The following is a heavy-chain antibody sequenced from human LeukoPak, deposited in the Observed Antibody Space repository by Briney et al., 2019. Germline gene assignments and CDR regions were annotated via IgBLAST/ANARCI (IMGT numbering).Heavy chain of an antibody. CDR1: GYTFTNYW. CDR2: IYPGDSDT. D-gene: IGHD3-22*01. CDR3: ARRAGYYDSSGYYFDY. J-gene: IGHJ4*02. Sequence: GESLKISCKGSGYTFTNYWIGWVRQMPGKGLEWMGIIYPGDSDTRYSPSFQGQVTISADKSISTAYLQWSSLKASDTAMYYCARRAGYYDSSGYYFDYWGQGTLVTVSS. V-gene: IGHV5-51*01.